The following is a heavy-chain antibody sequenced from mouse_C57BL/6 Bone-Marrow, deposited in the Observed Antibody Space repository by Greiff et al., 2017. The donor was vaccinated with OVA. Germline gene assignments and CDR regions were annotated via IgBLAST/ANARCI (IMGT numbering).Heavy chain of an antibody. CDR1: GYTFTDYN. CDR3: ARRILRQKGYFDV. J-gene: IGHJ1*03. CDR2: INPNNGGT. V-gene: IGHV1-18*01. Sequence: VQLQQSGPELVKPGASVKIPCKASGYTFTDYNMDWVKQSHGKSLEWIGDINPNNGGTIYNQKFKGKATLTVDKSSSTAYMELRSLTSEDTAVYYCARRILRQKGYFDVWGTGTTVTVAS. D-gene: IGHD1-2*01.